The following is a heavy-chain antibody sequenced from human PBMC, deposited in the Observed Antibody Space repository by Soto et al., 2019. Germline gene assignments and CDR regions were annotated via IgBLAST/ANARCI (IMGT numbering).Heavy chain of an antibody. CDR1: GYTLTSYG. Sequence: SVKVSCNASGYTLTSYGISRVRHALGQRLESMGWISAYNGNTNYAQKLPGRFTMTTATSTSTAYTELRSLRSDDTAVYSCARLITDYYDSSGEFQYDYWGQRTLLAASS. J-gene: IGHJ4*02. D-gene: IGHD3-22*01. CDR2: ISAYNGNT. CDR3: ARLITDYYDSSGEFQYDY. V-gene: IGHV1-18*01.